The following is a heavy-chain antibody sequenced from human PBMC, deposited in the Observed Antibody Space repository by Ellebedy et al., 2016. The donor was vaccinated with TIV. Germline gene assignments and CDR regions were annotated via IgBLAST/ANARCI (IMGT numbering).Heavy chain of an antibody. D-gene: IGHD1-26*01. V-gene: IGHV5-51*01. CDR2: VYPGDSDT. J-gene: IGHJ4*02. CDR1: GYNFTTYW. Sequence: KVSCKGSGYNFTTYWIGWVRQMPGRGLEWMGLVYPGDSDTRYSPSFRGQVTISADRSIRTAYLQWSSLKASDTAIYYCARHPHLGSYRFDFWGQGTLVTVSS. CDR3: ARHPHLGSYRFDF.